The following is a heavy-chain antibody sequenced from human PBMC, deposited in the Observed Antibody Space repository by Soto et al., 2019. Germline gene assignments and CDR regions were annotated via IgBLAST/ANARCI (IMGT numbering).Heavy chain of an antibody. Sequence: GESLKISCKDSGYSFTSYWIGWVRQMPGKGLEWMGIIYPGDSDTRYSPSFQGQVTISADKSISTAYLQWSSLKASDTAMYYCARLGDCSSTSCYRGNGAFDIWGQGTMVTVSS. D-gene: IGHD2-2*01. CDR1: GYSFTSYW. V-gene: IGHV5-51*01. J-gene: IGHJ3*02. CDR2: IYPGDSDT. CDR3: ARLGDCSSTSCYRGNGAFDI.